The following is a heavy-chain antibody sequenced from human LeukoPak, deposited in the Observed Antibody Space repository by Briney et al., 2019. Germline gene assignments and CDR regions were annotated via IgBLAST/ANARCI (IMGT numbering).Heavy chain of an antibody. CDR1: GGSISSSSYY. Sequence: SETLSLTCTVSGGSISSSSYYWGWIRQPPGKGLKWIGSIYYSGSTYYNPSLKSRVTTSVDTSKNQFSLKLSSVTAADTAVYYCASWGWGDIVVVPAATDAFDIWGQGTMVTVSS. D-gene: IGHD2-2*01. CDR3: ASWGWGDIVVVPAATDAFDI. CDR2: IYYSGST. V-gene: IGHV4-39*01. J-gene: IGHJ3*02.